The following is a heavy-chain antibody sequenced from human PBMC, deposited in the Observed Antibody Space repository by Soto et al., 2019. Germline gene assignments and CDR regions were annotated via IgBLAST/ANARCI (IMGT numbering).Heavy chain of an antibody. J-gene: IGHJ4*02. CDR3: ARAGDNSGYYDY. D-gene: IGHD1-26*01. CDR1: GYTFSNYY. V-gene: IGHV1-46*04. Sequence: QVQLVQSGPEVKKPGASVKVSCEASGYTFSNYYIHWIRQAPGQGLEWMGIIDPGRDTTTYAQKWQGRVTMTRDTSTSTVYMELSSLTSEDTAVYYCARAGDNSGYYDYWGRGTLVTVSS. CDR2: IDPGRDTT.